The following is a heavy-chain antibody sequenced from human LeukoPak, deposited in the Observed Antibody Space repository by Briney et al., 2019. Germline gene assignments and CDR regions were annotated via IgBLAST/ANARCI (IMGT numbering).Heavy chain of an antibody. CDR2: IYYSGST. V-gene: IGHV4-39*01. CDR3: ARNYASGTYYDY. D-gene: IGHD3-10*01. CDR1: GGSISSSNYF. J-gene: IGHJ4*02. Sequence: PSDTLSLTCTVSGGSISSSNYFWGGIRQPPGKGLEWIGSIYYSGSTYYNTSLKSRVTISVDTSKNQFSLKLSSVTAADTAVYYCARNYASGTYYDYWGQGTLVTVSS.